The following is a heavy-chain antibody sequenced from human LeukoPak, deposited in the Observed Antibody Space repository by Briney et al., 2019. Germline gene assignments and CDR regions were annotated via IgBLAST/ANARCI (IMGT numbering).Heavy chain of an antibody. CDR2: INPNSGGT. V-gene: IGHV1-2*02. CDR3: ARVGDYYDSSGEFDY. CDR1: GYTFTGYY. J-gene: IGHJ4*02. Sequence: ASVKVSCKASGYTFTGYYMHWVRQAPGQGLEWMGWINPNSGGTNYAQKFQGRVTMTRDTSISTAYMELSRLRSDDTAVYYCARVGDYYDSSGEFDYWGQRTLVTVSS. D-gene: IGHD3-22*01.